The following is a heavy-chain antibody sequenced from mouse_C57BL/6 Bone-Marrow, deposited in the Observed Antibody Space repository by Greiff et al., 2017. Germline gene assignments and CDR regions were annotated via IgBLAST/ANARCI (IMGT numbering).Heavy chain of an antibody. J-gene: IGHJ4*01. V-gene: IGHV1-76*01. CDR3: ARSTGSSYNYAMDY. CDR2: IYPGSGNT. CDR1: GYTFTDYY. Sequence: VQLQQSGAELVRPGASVKLSCKASGYTFTDYYINWVKQRPGQGLEWIARIYPGSGNTYYNEKFKGKATLTAEKSSSTAYMQLSSLTSEDSAVYFCARSTGSSYNYAMDYWGQGTSVTVSS. D-gene: IGHD1-1*01.